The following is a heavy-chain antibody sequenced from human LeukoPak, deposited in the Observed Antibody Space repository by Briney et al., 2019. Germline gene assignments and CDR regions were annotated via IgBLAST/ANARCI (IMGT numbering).Heavy chain of an antibody. J-gene: IGHJ4*02. Sequence: SETLSLTCAVSGHSIINSFYWGWIRQSPGKGLEWIASIYHSGATYYNPSLKSRLTISLDTSRNQFSLKLKSVTAADTAVYYCARRGYSGYVDYWGQGTLVTVSS. V-gene: IGHV4-38-2*01. CDR1: GHSIINSFY. D-gene: IGHD5-12*01. CDR3: ARRGYSGYVDY. CDR2: IYHSGAT.